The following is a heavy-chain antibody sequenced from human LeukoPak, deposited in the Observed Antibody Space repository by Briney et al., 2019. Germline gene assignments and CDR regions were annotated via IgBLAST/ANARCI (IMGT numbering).Heavy chain of an antibody. CDR3: ARDAYFAL. D-gene: IGHD2-21*01. CDR2: ISGDGGST. CDR1: GFSFDDYA. J-gene: IGHJ2*01. Sequence: GGSLRLSCAASGFSFDDYAMLWFRQGPGKGLEWVSLISGDGGSTYYGDYVKGRLTISRDNAKNSLYLQMNSLRAEDTAMYYCARDAYFALWGRGTLVTVSS. V-gene: IGHV3-43*02.